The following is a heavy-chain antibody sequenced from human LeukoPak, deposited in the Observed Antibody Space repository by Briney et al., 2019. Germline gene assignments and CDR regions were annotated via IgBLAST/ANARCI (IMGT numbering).Heavy chain of an antibody. Sequence: GGSLRLSCAASGFTFSSYGMSWVRQAPGRGLEWVSAISGSGGTTYYADSVKGRFTISRDNSKNTLYLQMNSLRAEDTAVYYCAKNVERGAYCSGGSCYPYYYYYMDVWGKGTTVTISS. CDR1: GFTFSSYG. CDR3: AKNVERGAYCSGGSCYPYYYYYMDV. CDR2: ISGSGGTT. J-gene: IGHJ6*03. D-gene: IGHD2-15*01. V-gene: IGHV3-23*01.